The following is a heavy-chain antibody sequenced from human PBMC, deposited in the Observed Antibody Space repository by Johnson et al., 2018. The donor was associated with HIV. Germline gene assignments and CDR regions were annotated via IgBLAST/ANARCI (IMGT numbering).Heavy chain of an antibody. Sequence: QVQLVESGGGLVKPGGSLRLSCAASGFTFSTYGMHWVRQAPGKGLEWVAVMWYDGSNKSYGDSVKGRFTISRDNSKNTLYVQMNSLRVEDTAVYYCAKMSRGRQDAFDIWGQGAMVSVSA. CDR1: GFTFSTYG. J-gene: IGHJ3*02. D-gene: IGHD3-16*01. CDR2: MWYDGSNK. V-gene: IGHV3-30*02. CDR3: AKMSRGRQDAFDI.